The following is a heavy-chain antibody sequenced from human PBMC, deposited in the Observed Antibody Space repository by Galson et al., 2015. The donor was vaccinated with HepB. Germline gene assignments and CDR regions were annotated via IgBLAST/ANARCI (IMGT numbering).Heavy chain of an antibody. CDR2: IYSGGST. D-gene: IGHD1-26*01. J-gene: IGHJ4*02. CDR1: GFTVSSNY. CDR3: ARYSGSYYFDY. V-gene: IGHV3-53*01. Sequence: SLRLSCAASGFTVSSNYMSWVRQAPGKGLEWVSVIYSGGSTYYADSVKGRFTISRDNSKNTLYLQMNSLRAEDTAVYYCARYSGSYYFDYWGQGTLVTVSS.